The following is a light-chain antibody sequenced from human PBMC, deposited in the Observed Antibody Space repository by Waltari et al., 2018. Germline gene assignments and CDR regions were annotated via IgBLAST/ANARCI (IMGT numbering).Light chain of an antibody. J-gene: IGLJ1*01. CDR2: RNG. V-gene: IGLV1-47*01. CDR3: GAWDDSLSGHYV. CDR1: SSNIGSNH. Sequence: QSVLTQPPSASGTPGQRVTISCSGSSSNIGSNHVYWYQQLPGMAPTLLIYRNGQRPSGGPDRFSGAKSGSSASLAISGLRSEDEADYYCGAWDDSLSGHYVFGTGTKVTVL.